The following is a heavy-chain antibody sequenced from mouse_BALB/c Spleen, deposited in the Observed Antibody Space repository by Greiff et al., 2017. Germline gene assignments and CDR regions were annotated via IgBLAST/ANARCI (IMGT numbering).Heavy chain of an antibody. CDR1: GFTFSSFG. D-gene: IGHD1-1*01. CDR2: ISSGSSTI. V-gene: IGHV5-17*02. J-gene: IGHJ4*01. CDR3: ARSPTTVVAPDY. Sequence: EVQLVESGGGLVQPGGSRKLSCAASGFTFSSFGMHWVRQAPEKGLEWVAYISSGSSTIYYADTVKGRFTISRDNPKNTLFLQMTSLRSEDTAMYYGARSPTTVVAPDYWGQGTSVTVSS.